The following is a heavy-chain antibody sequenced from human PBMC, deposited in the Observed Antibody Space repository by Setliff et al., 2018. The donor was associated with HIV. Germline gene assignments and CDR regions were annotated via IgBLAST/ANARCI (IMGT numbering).Heavy chain of an antibody. CDR2: IYYSGST. CDR1: GGSISSSSYY. J-gene: IGHJ5*02. CDR3: ARSSYYVSSGYGRWFDP. Sequence: SETLSLTCTVSGGSISSSSYYWGWIRQPPGKGLEWIGSIYYSGSTDYNPSLKSRVSISVDTSKNQFSLKLSSVTAADTAVYYCARSSYYVSSGYGRWFDPWGQGTLVTVSS. V-gene: IGHV4-39*01. D-gene: IGHD3-22*01.